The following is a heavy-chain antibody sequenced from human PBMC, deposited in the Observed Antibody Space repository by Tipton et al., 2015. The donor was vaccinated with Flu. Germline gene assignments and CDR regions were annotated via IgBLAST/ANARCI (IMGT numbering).Heavy chain of an antibody. CDR2: IYSGGTT. V-gene: IGHV3-53*01. Sequence: AVSGFTVTSNYMAWVRQAPGRGLEWVSVIYSGGTTFYADSVKGRFTISRDNSKNTLYLQMNSLRAEDTAVYYCTKDVGATVSYNWFDPWGQGTLVTVSS. D-gene: IGHD1-26*01. CDR1: GFTVTSNY. J-gene: IGHJ5*02. CDR3: TKDVGATVSYNWFDP.